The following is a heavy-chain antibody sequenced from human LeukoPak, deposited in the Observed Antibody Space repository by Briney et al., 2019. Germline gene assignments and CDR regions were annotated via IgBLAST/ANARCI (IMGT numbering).Heavy chain of an antibody. D-gene: IGHD6-19*01. CDR3: ARDPQWLHFDY. CDR2: INAGNGNT. V-gene: IGHV1-3*01. J-gene: IGHJ4*02. CDR1: EYTFTSYA. Sequence: ASVKVSCKASEYTFTSYAMHWVRQAPGQRLEWMGWINAGNGNTKYSQKFQGRVTITRDTSASTAYMELSSLRSEDTAVYYCARDPQWLHFDYWGQGTLVTVSS.